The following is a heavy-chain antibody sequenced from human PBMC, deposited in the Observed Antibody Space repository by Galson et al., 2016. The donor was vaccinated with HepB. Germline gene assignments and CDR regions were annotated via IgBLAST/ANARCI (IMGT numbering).Heavy chain of an antibody. CDR2: ISASGTRT. CDR1: GFTFNSYA. D-gene: IGHD3-22*01. CDR3: ARDDYDNNVYPL. V-gene: IGHV3-23*01. Sequence: SLRLSCAASGFTFNSYAMSWVRQAPGKGLEWVSGISASGTRTNYADSVKGRFTMSRDNSKNTLYLQMNSLRAEDTAVYYCARDDYDNNVYPLWGQGTLVTVSS. J-gene: IGHJ4*02.